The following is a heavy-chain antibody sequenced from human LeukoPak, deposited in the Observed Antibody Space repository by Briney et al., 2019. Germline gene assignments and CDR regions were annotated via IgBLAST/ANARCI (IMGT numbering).Heavy chain of an antibody. D-gene: IGHD3-10*01. Sequence: SETLSLTCAVYGGSFSGYYWSWIRQPPGKGLEWIREINHSGSTNYNPSLKSRVTISVDTSKNQFSLKLSSVTAADTAVYYCARGPPPRGGSGSYYPFDYWGQGTLVTVSS. CDR1: GGSFSGYY. CDR2: INHSGST. CDR3: ARGPPPRGGSGSYYPFDY. V-gene: IGHV4-34*01. J-gene: IGHJ4*02.